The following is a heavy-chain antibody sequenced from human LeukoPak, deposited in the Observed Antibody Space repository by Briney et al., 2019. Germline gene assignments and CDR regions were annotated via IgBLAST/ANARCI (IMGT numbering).Heavy chain of an antibody. Sequence: SVKVSCKASGGTFSSYAISWVRQAPGQGLEWMGRIIPIFGTANYAQKFQGRVTITTDESTSTAYMELRSLRSEDTAVDYCARDYGDPDDYWGQGTLVTVSS. CDR2: IIPIFGTA. CDR3: ARDYGDPDDY. D-gene: IGHD4-17*01. J-gene: IGHJ4*02. V-gene: IGHV1-69*05. CDR1: GGTFSSYA.